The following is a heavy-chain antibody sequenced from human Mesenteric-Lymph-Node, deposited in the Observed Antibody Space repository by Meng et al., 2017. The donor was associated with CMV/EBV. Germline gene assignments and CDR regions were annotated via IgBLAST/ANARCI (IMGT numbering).Heavy chain of an antibody. CDR3: ARAAWDLPPPVSYYYSTDV. CDR2: IKQDGSEK. D-gene: IGHD1-26*01. CDR1: GFTFSSYW. V-gene: IGHV3-7*01. J-gene: IGHJ6*02. Sequence: GESLKISCAASGFTFSSYWMSWVRQAPGKGLEWVASIKQDGSEKYYADSVKGRFTISRDNAKNSLYLQMNSLRAEDTAVYYWARAAWDLPPPVSYYYSTDVWGQGTTVTVSS.